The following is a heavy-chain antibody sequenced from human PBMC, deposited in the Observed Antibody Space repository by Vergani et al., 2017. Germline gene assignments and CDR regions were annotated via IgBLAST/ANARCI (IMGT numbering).Heavy chain of an antibody. Sequence: QVQLQESGPGLVKPSETLSLTCTVSGGSISSYYWSWIRQPPGKGLEWIGYIYYSGSTNYNPSLKSRVTISVDTSKNQFYLKLSSVTAADPAVYYCARDGQPNGYFDLWGRGTLVTVSS. CDR2: IYYSGST. D-gene: IGHD1-1*01. V-gene: IGHV4-59*01. J-gene: IGHJ2*01. CDR1: GGSISSYY. CDR3: ARDGQPNGYFDL.